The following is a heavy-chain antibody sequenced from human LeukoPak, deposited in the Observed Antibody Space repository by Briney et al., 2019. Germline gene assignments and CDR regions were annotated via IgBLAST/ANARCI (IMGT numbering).Heavy chain of an antibody. D-gene: IGHD6-13*01. V-gene: IGHV4-59*08. Sequence: SETLSLTCTVSGGSISSYYWSWIRQPPGKGLEWIGYIYYSGSTNYNPSLKSRVTISVDTSKNQFSLKLSSVTAADTAVYYCARDIAAAGTPLGGLYYFDSWGQGTLVTVSS. CDR2: IYYSGST. CDR3: ARDIAAAGTPLGGLYYFDS. J-gene: IGHJ4*02. CDR1: GGSISSYY.